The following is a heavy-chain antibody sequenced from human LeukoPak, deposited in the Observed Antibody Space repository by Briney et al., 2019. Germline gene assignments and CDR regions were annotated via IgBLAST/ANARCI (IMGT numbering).Heavy chain of an antibody. Sequence: SETLSLTCTVSGGSIGSSTHYWGWIRQPPGEGLEWIANIYYSGSTYHNPSLKSRVTISVDTSKNHFSLKLSSVTAADTAVYYCVRDFGDYYFDSWGQGTLVTVSS. V-gene: IGHV4-39*02. J-gene: IGHJ4*02. D-gene: IGHD2-21*02. CDR2: IYYSGST. CDR1: GGSIGSSTHY. CDR3: VRDFGDYYFDS.